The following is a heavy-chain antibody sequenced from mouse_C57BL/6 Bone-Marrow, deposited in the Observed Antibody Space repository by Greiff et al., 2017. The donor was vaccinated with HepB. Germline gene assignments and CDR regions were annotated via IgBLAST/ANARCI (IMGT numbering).Heavy chain of an antibody. D-gene: IGHD2-1*01. CDR3: TRQGFYYGNYDWYFDV. CDR1: GYTFTSYW. Sequence: VHVKQSGTVLARPGASVKMSCKTSGYTFTSYWMHWVKQRPGQGLEWIGAIYPGNSDTSYNQKFKGKAKLTAVTSASTAYMELSSLTNEDSAVYYCTRQGFYYGNYDWYFDVWGTGTTVTVSS. CDR2: IYPGNSDT. V-gene: IGHV1-5*01. J-gene: IGHJ1*03.